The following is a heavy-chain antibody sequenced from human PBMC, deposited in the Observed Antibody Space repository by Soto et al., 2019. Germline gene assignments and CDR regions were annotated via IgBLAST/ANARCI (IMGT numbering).Heavy chain of an antibody. CDR3: VRERYYDWCLDI. CDR2: RYHSGSS. J-gene: IGHJ4*02. V-gene: IGHV4-30-2*06. D-gene: IGHD3-9*01. Sequence: SDTLSLTSTFSGSSIISAGPSWGVVRQSTGNGLEWIGYRYHSGSSYYIPSLPSRGTISVDRSKAQCYLTLTSVTAAATAVHISVRERYYDWCLDIWGLGTQVTVSS. CDR1: GSSIISAGPS.